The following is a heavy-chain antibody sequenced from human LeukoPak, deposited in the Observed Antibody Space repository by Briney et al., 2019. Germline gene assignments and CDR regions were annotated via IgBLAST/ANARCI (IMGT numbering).Heavy chain of an antibody. J-gene: IGHJ3*02. CDR3: ARTNWNDAFDI. D-gene: IGHD1-1*01. CDR2: IYHSVST. V-gene: IGHV4-38-2*02. Sequence: EPLSRTCTCWGYSMIRGYYGGWIRQPPGKGLEWIGSIYHSVSTYYNPSLKSRVTISLDTSNNQFSLKLSSVTAADTAVYYCARTNWNDAFDIWGQGTMVTVSS. CDR1: GYSMIRGYY.